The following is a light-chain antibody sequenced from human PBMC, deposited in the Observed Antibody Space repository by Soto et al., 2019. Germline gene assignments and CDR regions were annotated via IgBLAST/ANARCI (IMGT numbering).Light chain of an antibody. CDR3: QQNYRTPLT. Sequence: DIQMTQSPSSLSASVGDRVTISCRTSHNISTYLNWYQQKPGEAPKLLIYKASSLQSGVPSRISGTGSGTDFSLTFSSLHPEDFATYYCQQNYRTPLTFGGGTKVDIK. CDR2: KAS. V-gene: IGKV1-39*01. CDR1: HNISTY. J-gene: IGKJ4*01.